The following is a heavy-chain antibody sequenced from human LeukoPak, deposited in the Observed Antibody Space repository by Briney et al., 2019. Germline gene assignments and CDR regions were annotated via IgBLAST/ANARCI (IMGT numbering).Heavy chain of an antibody. CDR2: IYTSGST. CDR3: ARNQLERRPNYFDY. D-gene: IGHD1-1*01. V-gene: IGHV4-61*02. J-gene: IGHJ4*02. Sequence: SETLSLTCTVSGGSISSGSYYWTWIRQPAGKGLEWIGRIYTSGSTNYNPSLKSRVTISVDTSKSHFSLKLTSVTAADTGVYYCARNQLERRPNYFDYWGQGTLVTVSS. CDR1: GGSISSGSYY.